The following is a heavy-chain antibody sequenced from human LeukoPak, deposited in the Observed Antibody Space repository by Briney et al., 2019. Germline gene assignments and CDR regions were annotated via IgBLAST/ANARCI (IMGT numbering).Heavy chain of an antibody. V-gene: IGHV4-4*09. CDR3: ARQAGSSYLSYYFDY. CDR2: IYTSGST. J-gene: IGHJ4*02. CDR1: GGSFSGYY. Sequence: SETLSLTCAVYGGSFSGYYWSWIRQPPGKGLEWIGYIYTSGSTNYNPSLKSRVTISVDTSKNQFSLKLSSVTAADTAVNYCARQAGSSYLSYYFDYWGQGTLVTVSS. D-gene: IGHD6-6*01.